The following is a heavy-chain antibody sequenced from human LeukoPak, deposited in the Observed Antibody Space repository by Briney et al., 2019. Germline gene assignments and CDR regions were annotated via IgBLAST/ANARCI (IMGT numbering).Heavy chain of an antibody. J-gene: IGHJ4*02. CDR3: ARGSIYYGDSSAYFDY. Sequence: SETLSLTCSVYGGSLSGYFWTYIRQPPRKGLEWIGEINHRGSTSYNPSLKSRVTISRDTSKNQFSLRLTSVTAADTAVDYCARGSIYYGDSSAYFDYWGQGSLVTVSS. D-gene: IGHD3-22*01. V-gene: IGHV4-34*01. CDR2: INHRGST. CDR1: GGSLSGYF.